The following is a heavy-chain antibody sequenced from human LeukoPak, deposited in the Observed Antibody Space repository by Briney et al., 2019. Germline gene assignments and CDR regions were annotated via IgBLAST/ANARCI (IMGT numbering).Heavy chain of an antibody. J-gene: IGHJ5*02. D-gene: IGHD2-15*01. CDR1: GDSVSSNIAG. Sequence: SQTLSLTCAISGDSVSSNIAGWSWIRQSPSRGLEWLGRTYYRSRWYIDYAVSVGSRITINADTSKNQFSLQLNSVTPEDTAVYYCARGGLVGSDRGWFGPWGPGTLVTVSS. CDR3: ARGGLVGSDRGWFGP. V-gene: IGHV6-1*01. CDR2: TYYRSRWYI.